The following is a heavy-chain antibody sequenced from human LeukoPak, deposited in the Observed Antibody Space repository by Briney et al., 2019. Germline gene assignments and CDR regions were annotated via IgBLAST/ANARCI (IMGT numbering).Heavy chain of an antibody. J-gene: IGHJ4*02. Sequence: SETLSLTCTASGGSISSHYWSWIRQPAGKGLEWIGRIYTSGSTNYNPSLKSRVTMSVDTSKNQFSLKLSSVTAADTAVYYCARSGGSSREVENYFDYWGQGTLVTVSS. V-gene: IGHV4-4*07. CDR3: ARSGGSSREVENYFDY. D-gene: IGHD5-24*01. CDR2: IYTSGST. CDR1: GGSISSHY.